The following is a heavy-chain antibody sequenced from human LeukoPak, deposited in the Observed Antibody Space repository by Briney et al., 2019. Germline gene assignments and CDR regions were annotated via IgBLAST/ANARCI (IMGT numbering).Heavy chain of an antibody. CDR1: GYTFITFG. CDR2: ISTYNGNT. Sequence: ASVKVSCKASGYTFITFGITCVRQAPGQGLEWMGWISTYNGNTNYAQKLQDRVIMTTDTSTSTAYMELRSLRSDDTAVYYCARACSITSCYGPFDPWGQGTLVTVSS. D-gene: IGHD2-2*01. CDR3: ARACSITSCYGPFDP. V-gene: IGHV1-18*01. J-gene: IGHJ5*02.